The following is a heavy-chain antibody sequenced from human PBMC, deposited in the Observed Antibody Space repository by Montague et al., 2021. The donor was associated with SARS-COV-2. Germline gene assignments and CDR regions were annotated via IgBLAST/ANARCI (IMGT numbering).Heavy chain of an antibody. CDR1: GGSFSGYY. D-gene: IGHD4-23*01. CDR2: INHSGTT. CDR3: ARWDPQTLTMIGLRGKSASDY. V-gene: IGHV4-34*01. Sequence: SETLSLTCAVSGGSFSGYYWTWIRQPPGKGLEWIAEINHSGTTNYNFNPSLRSRVTISVDTSKSQFSLKLTSVTAADTGVYYCARWDPQTLTMIGLRGKSASDYWGQGTLVTVSS. J-gene: IGHJ4*02.